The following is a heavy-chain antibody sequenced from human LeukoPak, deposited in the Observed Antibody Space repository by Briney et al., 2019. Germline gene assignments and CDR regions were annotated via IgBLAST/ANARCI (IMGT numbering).Heavy chain of an antibody. CDR2: IYYSGGT. V-gene: IGHV4-39*01. J-gene: IGHJ4*02. Sequence: PSETLSLTCTVSGGSISSSSYYWGWIRQPPGKGLEWIGSIYYSGGTYYNPSLKSRVTISVDTSKNQFSLKLSSVTAADTAVYYCARHASNYYDSSGYDYWGQGTLVTVSS. D-gene: IGHD3-22*01. CDR3: ARHASNYYDSSGYDY. CDR1: GGSISSSSYY.